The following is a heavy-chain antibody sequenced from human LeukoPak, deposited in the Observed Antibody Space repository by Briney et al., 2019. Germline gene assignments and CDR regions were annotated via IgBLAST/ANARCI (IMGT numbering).Heavy chain of an antibody. CDR1: GFTFSNYA. J-gene: IGHJ4*02. CDR2: ITGNGDIS. V-gene: IGHV3-23*01. CDR3: AIGNLFDY. Sequence: GGSLRLSCAASGFTFSNYAMNWVRQAPGKGLEWVSTITGNGDISYYADSVKGRFTISRDNSKNTLYLQMTSLRAGDTAVYYCAIGNLFDYWGQGTLVTVSS. D-gene: IGHD1-14*01.